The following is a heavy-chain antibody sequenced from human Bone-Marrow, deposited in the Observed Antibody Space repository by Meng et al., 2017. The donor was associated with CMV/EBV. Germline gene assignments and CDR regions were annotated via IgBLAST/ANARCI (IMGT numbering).Heavy chain of an antibody. Sequence: KVSCKGSGYSFNNYWIAWVRQMPGKGLEWMGIIYPGDSDPRYSPSFQGQVTISADKSISTSYLQWSSLQASDTAIYYCASPSSPAYYYGMDVWGQGTTVTFSS. CDR3: ASPSSPAYYYGMDV. CDR1: GYSFNNYW. V-gene: IGHV5-51*01. CDR2: IYPGDSDP. J-gene: IGHJ6*02. D-gene: IGHD6-6*01.